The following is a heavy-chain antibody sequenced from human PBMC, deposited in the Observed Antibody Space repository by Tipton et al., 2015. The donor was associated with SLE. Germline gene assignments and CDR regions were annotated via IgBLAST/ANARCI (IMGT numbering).Heavy chain of an antibody. D-gene: IGHD3-3*01. Sequence: LRLSCAASGFTFSSYWMSWARQSPGKGLECIGESNDSGKTNYNPALESRATILVDTSKSQFSLRLTSVTAADTGVYYCARSRYDFWSGFDYWGQGTPVTVSS. V-gene: IGHV4-34*01. CDR3: ARSRYDFWSGFDY. CDR1: GFTFSSYW. J-gene: IGHJ4*02. CDR2: SNDSGKT.